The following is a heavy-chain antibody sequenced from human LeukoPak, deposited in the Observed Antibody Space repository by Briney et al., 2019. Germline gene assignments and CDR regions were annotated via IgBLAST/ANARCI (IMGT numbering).Heavy chain of an antibody. CDR2: ISGSGGST. CDR1: GFTFSSYV. CDR3: AKDPNMIVVVTHDY. V-gene: IGHV3-23*01. D-gene: IGHD3-22*01. Sequence: GGSLRLSCVASGFTFSSYVMSWVRQAPGKGLEWVSGISGSGGSTYYADSVKGRFTISRDNSKNTLYLQMNSLRAEDTAVYYCAKDPNMIVVVTHDYWGQGTLVTVSS. J-gene: IGHJ4*02.